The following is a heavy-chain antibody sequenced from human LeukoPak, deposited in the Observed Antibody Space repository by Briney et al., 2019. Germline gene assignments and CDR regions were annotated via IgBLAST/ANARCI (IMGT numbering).Heavy chain of an antibody. CDR3: AKGGSAPGSIAVAGSRFFPKAYYFDY. J-gene: IGHJ4*02. Sequence: PGGSLRLSCAASGFTFSSYAMSWVRQAPGKGLEWVSAISGSGGSTYYADSVKGRFTIARDNSKNTLYLQMNSLRAEDTAVYYCAKGGSAPGSIAVAGSRFFPKAYYFDYWGQGTLVTVSS. V-gene: IGHV3-23*01. CDR2: ISGSGGST. D-gene: IGHD6-19*01. CDR1: GFTFSSYA.